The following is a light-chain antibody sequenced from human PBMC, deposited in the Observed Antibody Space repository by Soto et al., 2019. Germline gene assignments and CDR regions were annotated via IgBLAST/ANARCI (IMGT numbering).Light chain of an antibody. CDR3: KSYAGSNTYV. V-gene: IGLV2-8*01. CDR1: KNDVGFYDF. CDR2: EVV. J-gene: IGLJ1*01. Sequence: QSALTQPPSASGSPGQSVTISCTGTKNDVGFYDFVSWYQHHPGKAPRLIIYEVVQRPSGVPDRFSGSKSGNTASLTVSGLQAADDADYFCKSYAGSNTYVFGSGTKVTVL.